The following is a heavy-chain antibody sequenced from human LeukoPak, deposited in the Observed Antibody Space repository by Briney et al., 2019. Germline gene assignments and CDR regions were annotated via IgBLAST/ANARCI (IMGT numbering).Heavy chain of an antibody. Sequence: ASVKVSCKTSGYTFMNFNINWVRQAPGQGLEWVGWISTYNGSTNYAQNLQDRVTMTTDTSTSTAYMELRSLRSDDTAVYYCARDWAFGEFLSDLWGQGTLVTVSS. D-gene: IGHD3-10*01. V-gene: IGHV1-18*01. CDR3: ARDWAFGEFLSDL. CDR2: ISTYNGST. CDR1: GYTFMNFN. J-gene: IGHJ5*02.